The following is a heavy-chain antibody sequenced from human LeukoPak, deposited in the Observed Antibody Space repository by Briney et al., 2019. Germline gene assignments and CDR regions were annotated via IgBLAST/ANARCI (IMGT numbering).Heavy chain of an antibody. V-gene: IGHV4-34*01. J-gene: IGHJ5*02. CDR1: GGSFSGYY. Sequence: PSETLSLTCAVNGGSFSGYYWSWIRQPPGKGLEWIGEINHSGSTNYNPSLKSRVTISVDTSKNQFSLKLSSVTAADTAVYYCARGAHWITMVRGVRGWFDPWGQGSLVTVSS. D-gene: IGHD3-10*01. CDR2: INHSGST. CDR3: ARGAHWITMVRGVRGWFDP.